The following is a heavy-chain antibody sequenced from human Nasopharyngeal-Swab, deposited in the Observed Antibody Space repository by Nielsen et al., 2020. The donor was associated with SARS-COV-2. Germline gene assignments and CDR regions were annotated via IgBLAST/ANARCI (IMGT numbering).Heavy chain of an antibody. CDR2: TYYRSKWYN. D-gene: IGHD4-17*01. J-gene: IGHJ6*03. Sequence: SQTLSLPCAISGDSVSSSSAAWNWIRQSPSRGLEWLGRTYYRSKWYNDYAVSVKSRITINPDTSKNQFSLHLNSVTPEDTAVYYCARARGAYGDYYYYYYTDVLGKGTTVTVSS. V-gene: IGHV6-1*01. CDR3: ARARGAYGDYYYYYYTDV. CDR1: GDSVSSSSAA.